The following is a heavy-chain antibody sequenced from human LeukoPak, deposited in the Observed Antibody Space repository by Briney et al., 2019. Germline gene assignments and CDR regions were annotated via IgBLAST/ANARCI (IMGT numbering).Heavy chain of an antibody. Sequence: SETLSLTCTVSGGSISSYYWSWIRQPPGKGLEWIGYIYYSGSTNYNPSLKSRVTISVDTSKNQFSLKLSSVTAADTAVYYCAREADYYDSSGYFDYWGQGTLVTVSS. CDR2: IYYSGST. V-gene: IGHV4-59*01. CDR3: AREADYYDSSGYFDY. J-gene: IGHJ4*02. CDR1: GGSISSYY. D-gene: IGHD3-22*01.